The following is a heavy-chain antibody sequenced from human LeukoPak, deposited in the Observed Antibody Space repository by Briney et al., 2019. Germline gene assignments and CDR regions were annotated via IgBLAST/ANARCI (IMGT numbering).Heavy chain of an antibody. J-gene: IGHJ3*02. V-gene: IGHV3-53*01. CDR3: ARVRLDRSERNLDAFEN. D-gene: IGHD1-14*01. CDR2: IYSGGST. Sequence: PGGSLRLSCAASGFTVSSNYVSWVRQAPGKGLEWVSSIYSGGSTYYADSVKGRFTISRDISKNTVYLQMNSLRAEDTAVYFCARVRLDRSERNLDAFENWGQGTMVTVSS. CDR1: GFTVSSNY.